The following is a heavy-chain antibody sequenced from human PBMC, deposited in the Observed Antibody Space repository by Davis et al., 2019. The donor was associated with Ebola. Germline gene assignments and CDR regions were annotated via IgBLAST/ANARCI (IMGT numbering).Heavy chain of an antibody. CDR3: ARRDYGDLDY. V-gene: IGHV4-31*03. J-gene: IGHJ4*02. CDR1: GASFSSGTYY. CDR2: IHYSGST. D-gene: IGHD4-17*01. Sequence: MPSETLSLTCTVSGASFSSGTYYWNWIRLHPGRGLEWLGYIHYSGSTFFNPSLKSRVSISLDRSNKQFSLKLTSVTAADTAVYYCARRDYGDLDYWGQGTLVTVSS.